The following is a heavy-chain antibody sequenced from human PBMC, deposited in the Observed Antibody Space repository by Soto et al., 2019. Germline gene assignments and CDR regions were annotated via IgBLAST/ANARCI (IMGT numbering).Heavy chain of an antibody. CDR2: ISGSGGST. V-gene: IGHV3-23*01. CDR3: AKGPAPHEWELIYFDY. Sequence: VPLLESGGGLVQPGGSLRLSCAASGFTFSSYAMTWVRQAPGKGLEWVSAISGSGGSTYYADSVKGRFTISRDNSRNTLYLQMNSLRAEDTAIYYCAKGPAPHEWELIYFDYWGQGTLVTVSS. CDR1: GFTFSSYA. J-gene: IGHJ4*02. D-gene: IGHD1-26*01.